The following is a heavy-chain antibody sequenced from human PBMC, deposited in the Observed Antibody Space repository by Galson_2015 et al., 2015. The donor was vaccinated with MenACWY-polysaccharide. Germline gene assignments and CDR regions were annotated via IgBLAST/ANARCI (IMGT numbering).Heavy chain of an antibody. J-gene: IGHJ5*02. CDR3: ARDPQTHAGSSS. Sequence: LSLTCAVSGGSINSGGYYWSWLRQHPGTGLEWIGYIYYSGSTYYNPSLKSRVFMSIDTAKNQFSLNLNSVTAADTGVYYCARDPQTHAGSSSWGQGTRVTVSS. CDR2: IYYSGST. D-gene: IGHD6-6*01. CDR1: GGSINSGGYY. V-gene: IGHV4-31*11.